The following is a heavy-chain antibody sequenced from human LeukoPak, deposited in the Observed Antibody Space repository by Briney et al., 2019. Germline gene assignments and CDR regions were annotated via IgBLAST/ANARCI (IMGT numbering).Heavy chain of an antibody. CDR2: INGNGGST. CDR3: AKFYGSGTYYNFDLDN. Sequence: PGGSLRLSCAASGFNFDEYPMHWVRQAPGKGLEWVAAINGNGGSTDYADSVKGRCTISRDNNKNSLYLQMNSLRTEDTAVYYCAKFYGSGTYYNFDLDNWGQGTLVTVSS. CDR1: GFNFDEYP. J-gene: IGHJ4*02. D-gene: IGHD3-10*01. V-gene: IGHV3-43*02.